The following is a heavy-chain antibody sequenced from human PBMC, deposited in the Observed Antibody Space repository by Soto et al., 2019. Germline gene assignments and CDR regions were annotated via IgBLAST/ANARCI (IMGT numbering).Heavy chain of an antibody. V-gene: IGHV1-18*01. J-gene: IGHJ6*03. Sequence: QVPLLQSGAEVKKPGASVKVSCKASGYTFTNYGITWVRQAPGQGLEWMGWISAYNGNTHYTQRLQGRVTMTTDTSTSTAYMELMGLRSDDTAVYYCASVRQLVGYFYYYMDVWGKGTTVNVSS. CDR3: ASVRQLVGYFYYYMDV. CDR1: GYTFTNYG. D-gene: IGHD6-6*01. CDR2: ISAYNGNT.